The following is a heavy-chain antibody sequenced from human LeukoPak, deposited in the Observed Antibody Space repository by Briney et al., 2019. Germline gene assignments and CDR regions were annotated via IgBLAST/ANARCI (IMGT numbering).Heavy chain of an antibody. J-gene: IGHJ6*01. CDR3: AREGIAVAGIYYYYGMDV. CDR2: ISSSGSTI. D-gene: IGHD6-19*01. CDR1: GFTFSDYY. V-gene: IGHV3-11*01. Sequence: GGSLRLSCAASGFTFSDYYMSWIRQAPGKGLEWVSYISSSGSTIYYADSVKGRFTISRDYAKNSLYLQMNSLRAKDTAVYYCAREGIAVAGIYYYYGMDVWGQGTTVTVSS.